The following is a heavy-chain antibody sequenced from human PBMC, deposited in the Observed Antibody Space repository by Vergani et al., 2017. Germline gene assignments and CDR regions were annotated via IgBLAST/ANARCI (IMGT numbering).Heavy chain of an antibody. CDR2: INPSGGST. D-gene: IGHD5-12*01. CDR3: ASEGSGYDPYFDY. J-gene: IGHJ4*02. V-gene: IGHV1-46*01. CDR1: GYTFTSYY. Sequence: QVQLVQSGAEVKKPGASVKVSCKASGYTFTSYYMHWVRQAPGQGLEWMGIINPSGGSTSYAQKLQGRVTMTRDTSTSTVYMELSSLRSEDTAVYYCASEGSGYDPYFDYWGQGTLVTVSS.